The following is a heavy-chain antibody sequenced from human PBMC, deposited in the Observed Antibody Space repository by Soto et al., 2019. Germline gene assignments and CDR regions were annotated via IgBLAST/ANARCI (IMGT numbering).Heavy chain of an antibody. CDR2: ISYDGSNK. V-gene: IGHV3-30*18. D-gene: IGHD3-10*01. CDR1: GFTFSSYG. Sequence: VQLVESGGGVVQPGRSLRLSCAASGFTFSSYGMHWVRQAPGKGLEWVAVISYDGSNKYYADSVKGRFTISRDNSKNTLYLQMNSLRAEDTAVYYCAKELDYYGSGSYSYFDYWGQGTLVTVSS. J-gene: IGHJ4*02. CDR3: AKELDYYGSGSYSYFDY.